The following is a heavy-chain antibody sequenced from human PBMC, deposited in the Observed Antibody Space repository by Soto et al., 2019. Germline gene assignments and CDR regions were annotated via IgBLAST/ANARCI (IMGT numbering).Heavy chain of an antibody. D-gene: IGHD3-10*01. Sequence: QLLESGGGLVQPGGSLRLSCAASGFTFSSYSMNWVRQAPGKGLQWVATVGGGGDNIFYADSVKGRFPISRDDSQNMVFLQMNSLRPEDTAVYFCATRDSGSGRSPPLINYWGQGTLVTVSS. CDR3: ATRDSGSGRSPPLINY. J-gene: IGHJ4*02. V-gene: IGHV3-23*01. CDR1: GFTFSSYS. CDR2: VGGGGDNI.